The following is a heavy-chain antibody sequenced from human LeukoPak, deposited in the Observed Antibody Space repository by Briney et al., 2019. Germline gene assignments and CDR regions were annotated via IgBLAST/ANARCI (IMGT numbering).Heavy chain of an antibody. CDR1: GFTFSSYD. Sequence: PGGSLRLSCAASGFTFSSYDMHWVRQATGKRLEWVSAIGTAGDTYYPGSVKGRFTISRENAKNSLYLQMNSLRAGDTAVYYCARRYGSESYYSHPEDAFDIWGQGTMVTVSS. V-gene: IGHV3-13*01. D-gene: IGHD3-10*01. CDR2: IGTAGDT. J-gene: IGHJ3*02. CDR3: ARRYGSESYYSHPEDAFDI.